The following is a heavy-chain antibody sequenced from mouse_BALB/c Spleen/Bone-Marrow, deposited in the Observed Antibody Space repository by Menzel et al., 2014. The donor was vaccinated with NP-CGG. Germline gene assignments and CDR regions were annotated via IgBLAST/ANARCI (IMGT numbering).Heavy chain of an antibody. V-gene: IGHV5-6-5*01. CDR1: GSTFSSYA. CDR3: ARGGLPYFDV. J-gene: IGHJ1*01. CDR2: ISSGGST. D-gene: IGHD3-2*02. Sequence: EVKLVESGGGLVKPGGSLKLSCAASGSTFSSYAMSWVRQTPEKRLEWVASISSGGSTYYPDSVKGRFTISRDNARNILYLQMSSLRSEDTAMYYCARGGLPYFDVWGAGTTVTVSS.